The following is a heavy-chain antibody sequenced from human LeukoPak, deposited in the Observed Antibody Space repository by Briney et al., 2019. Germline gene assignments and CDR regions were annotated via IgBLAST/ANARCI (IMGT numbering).Heavy chain of an antibody. J-gene: IGHJ4*02. CDR2: FDPKDGET. V-gene: IGHV1-24*01. CDR3: ATDCSSTSCYAGEHDTPFDY. Sequence: ASVKVSCKVSGYTLTELSMHWVRQAPGKGFEGRGGFDPKDGETIYAQKFQGRVTMTEDTSTDTAYMELSSLRSEDTAVYYCATDCSSTSCYAGEHDTPFDYWGQGTLVTVSS. CDR1: GYTLTELS. D-gene: IGHD2-2*01.